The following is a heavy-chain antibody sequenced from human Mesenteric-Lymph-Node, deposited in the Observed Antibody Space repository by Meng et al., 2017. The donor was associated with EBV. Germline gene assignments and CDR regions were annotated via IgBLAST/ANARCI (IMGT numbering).Heavy chain of an antibody. CDR3: ARGTVAGTHLDY. CDR1: GGSISSSNW. J-gene: IGHJ4*02. D-gene: IGHD6-19*01. V-gene: IGHV4-4*03. Sequence: VQLKGWGPGLGQPPGTLALTCAVSGGSISSSNWWSWVRQPPGKGLEWIGEIYHSGSTNYNPSLKSRVTISVDKSKNQFSLKLSSVTAADTAVYYCARGTVAGTHLDYWAQGTLVTVSS. CDR2: IYHSGST.